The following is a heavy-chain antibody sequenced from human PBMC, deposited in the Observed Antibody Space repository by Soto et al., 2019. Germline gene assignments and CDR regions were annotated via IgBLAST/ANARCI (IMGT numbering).Heavy chain of an antibody. CDR2: IGSAAERT. J-gene: IGHJ3*02. Sequence: EVQLLESGGGLVEPGGSLRLSCAASGFSFSTSVMSWVRKAPGKGLEWVSAIGSAAERTHYADSVKGQFTISRDNSMSTLYLQMNSLRVEDTAVYYCAKEGYTSGKAGAFNIWGQGTTVTVSS. V-gene: IGHV3-23*01. CDR1: GFSFSTSV. D-gene: IGHD6-19*01. CDR3: AKEGYTSGKAGAFNI.